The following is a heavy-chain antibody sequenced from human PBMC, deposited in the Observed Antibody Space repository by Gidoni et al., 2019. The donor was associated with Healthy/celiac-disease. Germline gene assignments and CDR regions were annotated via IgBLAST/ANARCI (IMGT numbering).Heavy chain of an antibody. Sequence: QVQLVQSGAEVKKPGASVKVSCKASGYTFTGYYMHWVRQAPGQGLEWMGWINPNSGGTNYAQKFQGWVTMTRDTSISTAYMELSRLRSDDTAVYYCARGSLGYCSSTSCSALNYYYYYMDVWGKGTTVTVSS. CDR1: GYTFTGYY. CDR3: ARGSLGYCSSTSCSALNYYYYYMDV. D-gene: IGHD2-2*01. J-gene: IGHJ6*03. V-gene: IGHV1-2*04. CDR2: INPNSGGT.